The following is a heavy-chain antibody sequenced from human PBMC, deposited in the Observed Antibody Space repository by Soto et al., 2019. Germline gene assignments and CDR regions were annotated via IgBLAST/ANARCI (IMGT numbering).Heavy chain of an antibody. CDR2: ISSSGGST. CDR1: GFTFSSYA. V-gene: IGHV3-23*01. CDR3: AKDLVGWSPVTTTGDY. J-gene: IGHJ4*02. D-gene: IGHD4-17*01. Sequence: PGGSLRLSCAASGFTFSSYAMSWVRQAPGKGLEWVSAISSSGGSTYYADSVKGRFTISRDNSKNTLYLQMNSLRAEDTAVYYCAKDLVGWSPVTTTGDYWGQGTLVTVSS.